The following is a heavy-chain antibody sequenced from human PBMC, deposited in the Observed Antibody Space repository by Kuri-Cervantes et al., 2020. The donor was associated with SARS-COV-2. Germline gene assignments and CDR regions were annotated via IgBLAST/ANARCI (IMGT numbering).Heavy chain of an antibody. D-gene: IGHD6-13*01. CDR1: GFTFSNAW. Sequence: GESLKISCAASGFTFSNAWMSWVRQAPGKGLEWVGRIKSKTDGGTTDYAAPVKGRFTISRDNAKNSLYLQMNSLRAEDTAVYYCARDLGSSWHWGDAFDIWGQGTMVTVSS. CDR2: IKSKTDGGTT. J-gene: IGHJ3*02. V-gene: IGHV3-15*01. CDR3: ARDLGSSWHWGDAFDI.